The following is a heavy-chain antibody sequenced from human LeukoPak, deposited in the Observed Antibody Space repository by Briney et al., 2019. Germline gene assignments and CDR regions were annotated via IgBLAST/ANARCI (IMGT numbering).Heavy chain of an antibody. Sequence: PSQTLSLTCTVSGGSISSSSYYWGWIRQPPGKGLEWIGSIYYSGSTYYNPSLKGRVTISVDTSKNQFSLKLSSVTAADTAVYYCASAGLRGYSYGVIPRGLNYFDYWGQGTLVTVSS. CDR2: IYYSGST. J-gene: IGHJ4*02. V-gene: IGHV4-39*01. D-gene: IGHD5-18*01. CDR3: ASAGLRGYSYGVIPRGLNYFDY. CDR1: GGSISSSSYY.